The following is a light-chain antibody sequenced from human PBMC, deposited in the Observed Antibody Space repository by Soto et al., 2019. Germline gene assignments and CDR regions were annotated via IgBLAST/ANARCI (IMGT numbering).Light chain of an antibody. CDR3: SSYXSSXXLV. J-gene: IGLJ2*01. Sequence: QSALTQPASVSGSPGQSITISCTGTSSDVGGYNSVSWYQQHPGKAPKLMIYDVSHRPSGVSDRFSGSKSGNTAALTISGXXAEDXADYYCSSYXSSXXLVFGGGTK. CDR1: SSDVGGYNS. V-gene: IGLV2-14*01. CDR2: DVS.